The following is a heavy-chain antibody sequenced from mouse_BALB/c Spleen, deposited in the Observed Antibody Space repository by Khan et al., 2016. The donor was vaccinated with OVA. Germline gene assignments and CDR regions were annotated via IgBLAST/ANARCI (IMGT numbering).Heavy chain of an antibody. CDR1: GYTFTDFA. J-gene: IGHJ3*01. CDR3: VRGSGNSRFAY. Sequence: VQLQESGAELVRPGVSVKISCKGSGYTFTDFAMHWVKQSHAKSLEWIGVISTFYGDATYNQMFKDKATMTVVKSSSTAYVELVSLTSEDSAIYYCVRGSGNSRFAYWGQGTLVTVSA. D-gene: IGHD1-3*01. V-gene: IGHV1S137*01. CDR2: ISTFYGDA.